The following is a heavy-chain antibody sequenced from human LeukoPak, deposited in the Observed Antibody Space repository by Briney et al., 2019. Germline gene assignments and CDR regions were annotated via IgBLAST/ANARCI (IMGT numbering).Heavy chain of an antibody. CDR2: IYYSGST. CDR1: GGSISSYY. CDR3: ARDRDKDAFDI. J-gene: IGHJ3*02. V-gene: IGHV4-59*01. D-gene: IGHD2-21*01. Sequence: SETLSLTCTVSGGSISSYYWSWIRQPPGKGLEWIGYIYYSGSTNYNPSLRSRVTISVDTSKNQFSLKLSSVTAADTAVYYCARDRDKDAFDIWGQGTMVTVSS.